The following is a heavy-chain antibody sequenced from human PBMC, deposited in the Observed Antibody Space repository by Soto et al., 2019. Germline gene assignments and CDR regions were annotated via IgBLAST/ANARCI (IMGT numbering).Heavy chain of an antibody. Sequence: PGGSLRLSCLASGFTFSSYSMNWVRQAPGKGLEWVSSISSSSSYIYYADSVKGRFTISRDNAKNSLYLQMNSLRAEDTAVYYCARDPGAGSWNVGYCYYYGMDVWGQGTRVTAPQ. D-gene: IGHD1-1*01. CDR2: ISSSSSYI. J-gene: IGHJ6*01. CDR1: GFTFSSYS. CDR3: ARDPGAGSWNVGYCYYYGMDV. V-gene: IGHV3-21*01.